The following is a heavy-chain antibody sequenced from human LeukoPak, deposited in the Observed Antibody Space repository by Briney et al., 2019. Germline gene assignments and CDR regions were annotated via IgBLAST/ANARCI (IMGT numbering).Heavy chain of an antibody. V-gene: IGHV1-69*13. J-gene: IGHJ6*03. Sequence: SVKVSCKASGGTFSSYAISWVRQAPGQGLEWMGGIIPIFGTANYAQKFQGRVTITADESTSTAYMELSSLRSEDTAVYYCARAPYGPVVYYYMDVWGKGTTVTISS. CDR1: GGTFSSYA. CDR3: ARAPYGPVVYYYMDV. CDR2: IIPIFGTA. D-gene: IGHD4-17*01.